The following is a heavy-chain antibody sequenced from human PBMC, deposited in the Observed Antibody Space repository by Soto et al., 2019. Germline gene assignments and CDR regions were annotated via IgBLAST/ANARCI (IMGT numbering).Heavy chain of an antibody. J-gene: IGHJ6*02. Sequence: PGGSLRLSCAASGFTFSNAWMSWVRQAPGKGLEWVGRIKSKANSYATAYAASVKGRFTISRDDSKNTAYLQMNSLKTEDTAVYYCTRRRGYSYYYYGMDVWGQGTTVTVSS. D-gene: IGHD5-18*01. V-gene: IGHV3-73*01. CDR1: GFTFSNAW. CDR3: TRRRGYSYYYYGMDV. CDR2: IKSKANSYAT.